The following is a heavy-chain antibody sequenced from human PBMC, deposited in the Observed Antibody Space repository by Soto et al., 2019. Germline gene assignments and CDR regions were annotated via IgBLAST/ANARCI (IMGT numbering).Heavy chain of an antibody. CDR3: AKKGGGSRSGMDV. CDR2: ISGSGGST. J-gene: IGHJ6*02. Sequence: GGSLRLSCAASGCTLSSYAMRWVGEAPGKGLEWVSAISGSGGSTYYADSVKGRSTISRDNSKNTLYLQMNSLRAEDTAVYYCAKKGGGSRSGMDVWGQGTTVTVSS. CDR1: GCTLSSYA. V-gene: IGHV3-23*01. D-gene: IGHD2-15*01.